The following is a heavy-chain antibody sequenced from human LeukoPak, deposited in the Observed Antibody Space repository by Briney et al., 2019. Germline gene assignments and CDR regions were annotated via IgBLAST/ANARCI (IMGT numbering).Heavy chain of an antibody. Sequence: PSETLSLTCTVSGGSISSSSYYWGWIRQPPGKGLEWIGSIYYSGSTYYNPSLKSRVTISVDTSKNQFSLKLSAVTAADTAVYYCARHVPGYSSRRGFDYWGQGTLVTVSS. J-gene: IGHJ4*02. CDR1: GGSISSSSYY. V-gene: IGHV4-39*01. CDR2: IYYSGST. D-gene: IGHD6-13*01. CDR3: ARHVPGYSSRRGFDY.